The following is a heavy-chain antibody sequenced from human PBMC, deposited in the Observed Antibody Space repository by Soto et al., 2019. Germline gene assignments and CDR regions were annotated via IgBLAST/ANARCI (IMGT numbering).Heavy chain of an antibody. CDR1: GGSIISSSYY. J-gene: IGHJ5*02. CDR2: IYYSGST. Sequence: SETLSLTYTVSGGSIISSSYYWGWIRQPPGKGVAGNGSIYYSGSTYYNPYLKSRVSISVDTAKNQFSLKLSSVTAADTAVYYCARQIYSDFWSRYYIASGEFDPRGQRTLVTPSS. D-gene: IGHD3-3*01. CDR3: ARQIYSDFWSRYYIASGEFDP. V-gene: IGHV4-39*01.